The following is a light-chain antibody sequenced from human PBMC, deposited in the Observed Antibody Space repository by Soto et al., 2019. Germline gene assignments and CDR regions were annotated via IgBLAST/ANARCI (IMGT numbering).Light chain of an antibody. V-gene: IGKV3-15*01. CDR1: QSVSNN. CDR3: QQYNNWSPWT. CDR2: DAS. J-gene: IGKJ1*01. Sequence: ILMTQSPATLSVSLGERATLSCRASQSVSNNLAWYQQKPGQAPRLLIYDASTRATGIPARFSGSGSGTEFTLTISGLQSEDVAVYYCQQYNNWSPWTFGQGTKVEIK.